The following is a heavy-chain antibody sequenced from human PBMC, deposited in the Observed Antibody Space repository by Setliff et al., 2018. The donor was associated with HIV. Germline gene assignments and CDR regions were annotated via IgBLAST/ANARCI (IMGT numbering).Heavy chain of an antibody. V-gene: IGHV1-46*01. J-gene: IGHJ4*02. CDR3: ARDGFYYGPGGVKKGGLDY. CDR2: INPSGGST. D-gene: IGHD3-10*01. CDR1: GYTFTGYY. Sequence: RASVKVSCKASGYTFTGYYMHWVRQAPGQGLEWMGIINPSGGSTSYAQKFQGRVTMTRDTSTSTVYMELSSLRSDDTAVYYCARDGFYYGPGGVKKGGLDYWGQGTPVTVSS.